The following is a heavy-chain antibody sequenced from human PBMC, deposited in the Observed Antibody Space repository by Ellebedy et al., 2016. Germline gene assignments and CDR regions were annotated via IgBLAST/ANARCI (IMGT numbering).Heavy chain of an antibody. V-gene: IGHV4-4*02. CDR3: ARGYKNGGLGTGWDP. D-gene: IGHD5-12*01. J-gene: IGHJ5*02. Sequence: SETLSLTXTVSGDSISSGNWWSWVRQSPGKGLEWIGEIHHSGSTNYNPSLKSRVIISVDKSENQLSLNLNSVTAADTAVYFCARGYKNGGLGTGWDPWGRGTLVTVSS. CDR2: IHHSGST. CDR1: GDSISSGNW.